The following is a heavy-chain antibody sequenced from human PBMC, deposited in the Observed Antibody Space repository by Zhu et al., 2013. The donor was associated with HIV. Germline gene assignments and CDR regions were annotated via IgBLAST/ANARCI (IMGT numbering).Heavy chain of an antibody. CDR2: IRSSPANT. CDR1: GYTFNNYG. V-gene: IGHV1-18*01. J-gene: IGHJ3*01. D-gene: IGHD3-10*01. Sequence: QVQLMQSGAEVKKPGASVKVSCKASGYTFNNYGITWVRQAPGQGLEWMGWIRSSPANTKYAQKFQGRVIMTTDTSTRAAYLELGXLRSDDSAVYYCARVSDLSGAFDLWGQGTMVTVSS. CDR3: ARVSDLSGAFDL.